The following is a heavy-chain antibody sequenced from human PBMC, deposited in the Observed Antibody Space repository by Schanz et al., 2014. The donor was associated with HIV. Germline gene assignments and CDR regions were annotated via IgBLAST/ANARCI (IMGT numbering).Heavy chain of an antibody. CDR1: GFSFSNFG. CDR2: IWYDGNTK. D-gene: IGHD3-16*01. Sequence: QVQLVESGGGVVQPGRSLRLSCAASGFSFSNFGMHWVRQAPGKGLEWVAVIWYDGNTKFYGDSVKGRFTISRDNSKNTLYLQINSLRIDDTAVYYCAKDGGSRRRRRGMDVWGQGTTVTVSS. CDR3: AKDGGSRRRRRGMDV. V-gene: IGHV3-30*18. J-gene: IGHJ6*02.